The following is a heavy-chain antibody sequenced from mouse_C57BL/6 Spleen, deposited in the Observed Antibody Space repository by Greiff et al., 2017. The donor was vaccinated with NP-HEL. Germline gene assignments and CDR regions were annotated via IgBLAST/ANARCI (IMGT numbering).Heavy chain of an antibody. CDR3: ARRGAYYSHSYWYFDV. CDR2: INPNNGGT. V-gene: IGHV1-22*01. J-gene: IGHJ1*03. D-gene: IGHD2-12*01. Sequence: EVPLQQSGPELVKPGASVKMSCKASGYTFTDYNMHWVKQSHGKSLEWIGYINPNNGGTSYNQKFKGKATLTVNKSSSTASLELRSLTSEYSAFYYCARRGAYYSHSYWYFDVWGTGTTVTVSS. CDR1: GYTFTDYN.